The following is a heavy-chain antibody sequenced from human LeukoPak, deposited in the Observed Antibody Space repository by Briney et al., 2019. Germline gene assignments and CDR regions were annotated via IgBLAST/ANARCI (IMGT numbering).Heavy chain of an antibody. J-gene: IGHJ3*02. CDR3: ARGGSPPEALGDTFDI. CDR2: ISDGFGST. V-gene: IGHV3-23*01. D-gene: IGHD1-26*01. CDR1: GFTFSTYA. Sequence: GGSLRLSCAASGFTFSTYAMSWVRQAPGKGLEWVSAISDGFGSTYYADSVKGRFTISRDNAKNTLSLQMNSLRAEDTAVYYCARGGSPPEALGDTFDIWGQGTMVTVSS.